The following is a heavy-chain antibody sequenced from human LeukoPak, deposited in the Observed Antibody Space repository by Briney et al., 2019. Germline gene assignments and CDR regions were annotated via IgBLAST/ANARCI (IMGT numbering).Heavy chain of an antibody. V-gene: IGHV1-18*01. J-gene: IGHJ4*02. CDR1: GYTFTSYD. Sequence: GASVKVSCKASGYTFTSYDISWVRQAPGQGLEWVGWISTYNDNTHYAQKLQGRVTMTTDTSTSTVYMELKSLRSDDTAVYYCARIQSRIIAARPGNPAFDYWGRGTLVTVSS. D-gene: IGHD6-6*01. CDR2: ISTYNDNT. CDR3: ARIQSRIIAARPGNPAFDY.